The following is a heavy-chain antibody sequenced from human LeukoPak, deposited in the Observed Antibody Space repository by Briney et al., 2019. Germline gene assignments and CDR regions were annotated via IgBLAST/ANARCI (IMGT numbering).Heavy chain of an antibody. CDR1: GGSFSGYY. CDR2: INHSGST. D-gene: IGHD3-3*01. Sequence: SETLSLTCAVYGGSFSGYYWSWIRQPPGKGLEWIGEINHSGSTNYNPSLKSRVTISVDTSKNQFSPKLSSVTAADTAVYYCARTSRYDFWSALYYYYYMDVWGKGTTVTVSS. CDR3: ARTSRYDFWSALYYYYYMDV. J-gene: IGHJ6*03. V-gene: IGHV4-34*01.